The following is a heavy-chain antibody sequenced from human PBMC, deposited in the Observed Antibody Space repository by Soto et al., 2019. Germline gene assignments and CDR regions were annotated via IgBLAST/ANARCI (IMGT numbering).Heavy chain of an antibody. Sequence: EVQLVESGGGLVQPGGSLRLSCAASGFTFSSYSMNWVRQAPGKGLEWVSYISSSSSTIYYADSVKGRFTISRDNAKNSLYLQMNSLRAEDTAVYYCARGVRPNPVMDWYFDLWGRGTLVTVSS. J-gene: IGHJ2*01. CDR3: ARGVRPNPVMDWYFDL. V-gene: IGHV3-48*01. D-gene: IGHD2-21*01. CDR1: GFTFSSYS. CDR2: ISSSSSTI.